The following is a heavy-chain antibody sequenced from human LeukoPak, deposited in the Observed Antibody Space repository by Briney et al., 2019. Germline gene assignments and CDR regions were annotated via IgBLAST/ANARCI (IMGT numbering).Heavy chain of an antibody. CDR3: AKRGVVIRVILVGFHKEAYYFDS. D-gene: IGHD3-22*01. CDR1: GITLSNYG. V-gene: IGHV3-23*01. CDR2: ISGSGGGT. J-gene: IGHJ4*02. Sequence: PGGSLRLSCAVSGITLSNYGMSWVRQAPGKVLEWVAGISGSGGGTYYADSVKGRFTISRDNPKNTLYLQMNSLRAEDTAVYFCAKRGVVIRVILVGFHKEAYYFDSWGQGALVTVSS.